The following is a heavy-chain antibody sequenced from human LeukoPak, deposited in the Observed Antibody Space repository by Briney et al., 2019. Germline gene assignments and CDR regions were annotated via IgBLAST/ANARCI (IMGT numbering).Heavy chain of an antibody. V-gene: IGHV4-31*03. Sequence: SQTLSLTCTVSGGSISSGGYYWSWIRQHPGKGLEWIGYIYYSGSTYYNPSLKSRVTISVDTSKNQFSLKLSSVTAADTAVYYCARANSSNRYYGMDVWGQGTTVTASS. CDR1: GGSISSGGYY. D-gene: IGHD6-13*01. J-gene: IGHJ6*02. CDR2: IYYSGST. CDR3: ARANSSNRYYGMDV.